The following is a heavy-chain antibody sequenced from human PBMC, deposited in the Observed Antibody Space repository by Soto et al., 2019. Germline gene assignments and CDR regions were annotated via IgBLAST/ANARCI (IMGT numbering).Heavy chain of an antibody. Sequence: QVQLLQWGAGLLKPSETLSLTCAVYGGSFSDFHWSWIRQPPGKGLEWIAEINLRGNTNYNPSLKSRVTMSVDTAQNQFSLKMTSVTDADPAVYYSARTHFSLDVWDKGTTVTVSS. CDR3: ARTHFSLDV. CDR1: GGSFSDFH. CDR2: INLRGNT. J-gene: IGHJ6*04. V-gene: IGHV4-34*01.